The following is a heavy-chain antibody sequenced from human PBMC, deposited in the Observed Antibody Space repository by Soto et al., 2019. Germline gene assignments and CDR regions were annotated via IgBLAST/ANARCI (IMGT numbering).Heavy chain of an antibody. CDR3: ARRYCSGGSCYRSNYYYYGMDV. Sequence: SETLSLTCTVSGGSIDSGAHYWSWLRQHPGKGLEWIGYIYYIGDTQYNPSLKSRVTISKDPTKNQFSLKLSSVTAADTAVYYCARRYCSGGSCYRSNYYYYGMDVWGQGTTVTVSS. D-gene: IGHD2-15*01. CDR1: GGSIDSGAHY. J-gene: IGHJ6*02. V-gene: IGHV4-30-4*08. CDR2: IYYIGDT.